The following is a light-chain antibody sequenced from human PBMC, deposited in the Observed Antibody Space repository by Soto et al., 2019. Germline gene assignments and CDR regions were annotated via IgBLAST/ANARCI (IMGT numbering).Light chain of an antibody. J-gene: IGLJ2*01. CDR1: SSDVGGYNY. Sequence: QSALTQPASVSGSPGQSITISCTGTSSDVGGYNYVSWYQQHPGKAPKLMIYDVSNRPAGASNRFSGSKTGNSASLTIPVLQSEDEADYYSRSYTRSRTVGFGGGTKLTLL. V-gene: IGLV2-14*01. CDR3: RSYTRSRTVG. CDR2: DVS.